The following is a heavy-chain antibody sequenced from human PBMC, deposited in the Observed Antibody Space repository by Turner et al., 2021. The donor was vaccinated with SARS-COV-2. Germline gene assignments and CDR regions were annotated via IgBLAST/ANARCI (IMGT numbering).Heavy chain of an antibody. V-gene: IGHV4-34*01. D-gene: IGHD5-18*01. CDR3: ARGGGYSYGALDY. CDR1: GGSFSGYY. J-gene: IGHJ4*02. Sequence: QVQLQQWCAGLLKPSETLSLPCAVYGGSFSGYYWSWIRQPPGKGLEWIGESNNSGSTNYNQSLKSRVTISVDTSKNQFYLKMSSVTAADTAVFYCARGGGYSYGALDYWGQGTLVTVSS. CDR2: SNNSGST.